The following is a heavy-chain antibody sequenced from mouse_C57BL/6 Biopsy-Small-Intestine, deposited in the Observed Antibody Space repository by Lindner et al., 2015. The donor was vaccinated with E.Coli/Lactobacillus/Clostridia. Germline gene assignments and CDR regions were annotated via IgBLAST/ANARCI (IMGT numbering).Heavy chain of an antibody. Sequence: LQEVWRLSSVKPGASLKISCKASGYSFNGYNMNWVKQSHGKSLEWIGIINPYYGSTVYNQKFKDKATLTVDKSSSTAYMQLNSLTSEDSAVYYCARLEGHFGGFLYWGRGTLVTVSA. CDR2: INPYYGST. V-gene: IGHV1-39*01. J-gene: IGHJ3*01. CDR3: ARLEGHFGGFLY. CDR1: GYSFNGYN.